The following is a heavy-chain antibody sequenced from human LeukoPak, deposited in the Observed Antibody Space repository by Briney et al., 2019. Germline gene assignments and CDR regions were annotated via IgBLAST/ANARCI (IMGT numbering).Heavy chain of an antibody. Sequence: SVKVSCKASGGTFSSYAISWVRQAPGQGLEWMGGIIPIFGTANYAQKFQGRVTITTDESTSTAYMELSSLRSEDTAVYYCARMACSSTSCYLRLDYWGQGTLVTVYS. CDR3: ARMACSSTSCYLRLDY. D-gene: IGHD2-2*01. J-gene: IGHJ4*02. CDR2: IIPIFGTA. V-gene: IGHV1-69*05. CDR1: GGTFSSYA.